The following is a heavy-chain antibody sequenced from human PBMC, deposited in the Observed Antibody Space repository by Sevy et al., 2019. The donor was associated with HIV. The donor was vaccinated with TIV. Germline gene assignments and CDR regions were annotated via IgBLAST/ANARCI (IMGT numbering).Heavy chain of an antibody. V-gene: IGHV3-15*01. CDR2: IQSKTDGGIT. D-gene: IGHD3-9*01. CDR1: GFTFSSAW. Sequence: GGSLRLSCAASGFTFSSAWMSWVRQAPGKGLEWVGRIQSKTDGGITDYAASVKGRFTISRDDSVNTLYLQMNSLTTDDTAVYYCTTDTSTGYFDWLLDFDYWGQGTLVTVSS. CDR3: TTDTSTGYFDWLLDFDY. J-gene: IGHJ4*02.